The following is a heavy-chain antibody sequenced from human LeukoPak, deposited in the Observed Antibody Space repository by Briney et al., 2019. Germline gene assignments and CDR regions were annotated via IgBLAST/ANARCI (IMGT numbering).Heavy chain of an antibody. CDR3: ARVEVVVIAAVRAEYFHY. CDR1: GGSFSGYY. V-gene: IGHV4-34*01. Sequence: SETLSLTCAVYGGSFSGYYWSWIRQPPGKGLEWIGEINHSGSTNYNPSLKSRVTISVDTSKNQFSLKLSSVTAADTAVYYCARVEVVVIAAVRAEYFHYWGQGTLVTVSS. J-gene: IGHJ1*01. CDR2: INHSGST. D-gene: IGHD2-15*01.